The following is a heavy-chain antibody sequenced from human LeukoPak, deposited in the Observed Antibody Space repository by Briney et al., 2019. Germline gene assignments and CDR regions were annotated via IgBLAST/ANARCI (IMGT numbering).Heavy chain of an antibody. Sequence: GGSLRLSCAASGFTFNNYGMHWVRQGPGKGLEWVAFIRYDGNNKYYADSVKGRFTISRDNSKNMMYLQMNSLRAEDTALYYCAKVLPGYSSTWYGIDNWGQGTLVTVSS. CDR2: IRYDGNNK. D-gene: IGHD6-13*01. CDR3: AKVLPGYSSTWYGIDN. CDR1: GFTFNNYG. V-gene: IGHV3-30*02. J-gene: IGHJ4*02.